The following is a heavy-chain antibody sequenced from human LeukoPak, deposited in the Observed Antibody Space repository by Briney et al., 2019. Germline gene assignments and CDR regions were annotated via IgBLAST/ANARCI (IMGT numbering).Heavy chain of an antibody. V-gene: IGHV3-21*01. Sequence: GGSLRLSCAASGFTFSSYSMNWVRQAPGKGLEWVSSISSSSSYIYYADSVKGRFTISRDNAKNSLYLQMNSLRAEDTAVYYCGRDQAYCGGDCYSLKNWFDPWGQGTLVTVSS. CDR1: GFTFSSYS. J-gene: IGHJ5*02. CDR2: ISSSSSYI. CDR3: GRDQAYCGGDCYSLKNWFDP. D-gene: IGHD2-21*02.